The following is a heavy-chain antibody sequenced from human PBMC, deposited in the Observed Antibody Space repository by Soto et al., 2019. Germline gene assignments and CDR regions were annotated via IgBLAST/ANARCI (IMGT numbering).Heavy chain of an antibody. J-gene: IGHJ3*02. CDR1: GFTFSSYA. D-gene: IGHD3-22*01. CDR3: VKDDYYDSSGPFI. V-gene: IGHV3-64D*08. Sequence: GGSLRLSCSAFGFTFSSYAMHWVRQAPGKGLEYVSAISSNGGSTYYADSVKGRFTISRDNSKNTLYLQMSSLRAEDTAVYYCVKDDYYDSSGPFIWGQGTMVTVSS. CDR2: ISSNGGST.